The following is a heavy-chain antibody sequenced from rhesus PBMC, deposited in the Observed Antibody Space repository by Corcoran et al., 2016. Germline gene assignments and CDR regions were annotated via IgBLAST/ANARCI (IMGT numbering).Heavy chain of an antibody. Sequence: EVRLVQSGGGVVQPGGSLRLPRAASGFTLSAFSLTWVRRAPGKGPGGVGNIKNEVNGGTAEYAASVKGRLNISRDDSKSILILQMSSLKTEDTAMYYCARWIDFGPDYWGQGVLVTVSS. CDR1: GFTLSAFS. V-gene: IGHV3-116*02. CDR3: ARWIDFGPDY. J-gene: IGHJ4*01. CDR2: IKNEVNGGTA. D-gene: IGHD5-12*01.